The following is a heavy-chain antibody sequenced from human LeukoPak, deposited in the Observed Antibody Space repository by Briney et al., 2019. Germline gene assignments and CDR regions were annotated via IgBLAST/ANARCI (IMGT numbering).Heavy chain of an antibody. J-gene: IGHJ3*01. CDR3: ARVGEEGYCSGTICYTYAFDL. CDR1: AFTFRNYA. Sequence: GGSLGPSCAASAFTFRNYAMHWVRQAPGKGLEYVSAISSNGDSTYYASSVKGRFTISRDNSKNTLYLQMGSLRAEDMAVYYCARVGEEGYCSGTICYTYAFDLWGQGTMVTVSS. V-gene: IGHV3-64*01. D-gene: IGHD2-2*02. CDR2: ISSNGDST.